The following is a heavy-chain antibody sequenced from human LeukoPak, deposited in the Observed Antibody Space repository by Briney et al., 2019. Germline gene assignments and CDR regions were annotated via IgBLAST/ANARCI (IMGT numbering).Heavy chain of an antibody. D-gene: IGHD5-12*01. CDR3: ARAGRGYSGYDYGGGRGFDY. Sequence: SETLSLTCAVYGGSFSGYYWSWIRQPPGKGLEWIGEINHSGSTNYNPSLKSRVTISVDTSKNQFSLKLSSVTAADTAVYYCARAGRGYSGYDYGGGRGFDYWGQGTLVTVSS. CDR2: INHSGST. V-gene: IGHV4-34*01. CDR1: GGSFSGYY. J-gene: IGHJ4*02.